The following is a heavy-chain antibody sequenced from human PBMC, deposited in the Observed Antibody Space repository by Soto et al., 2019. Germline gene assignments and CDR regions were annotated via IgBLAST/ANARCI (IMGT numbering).Heavy chain of an antibody. CDR2: ISCDSVKI. D-gene: IGHD4-17*01. CDR3: AKDNTGRYGDYESTWFEP. J-gene: IGHJ5*02. Sequence: GGSLRLSCAASGFSIDDFAMHWVRQAPGKGLEWVSSISCDSVKIGYADSVTGRFSVSRDNAKNSLFLQMSSLKHEDTAFYFCAKDNTGRYGDYESTWFEPWGQGTRVTV. CDR1: GFSIDDFA. V-gene: IGHV3-9*01.